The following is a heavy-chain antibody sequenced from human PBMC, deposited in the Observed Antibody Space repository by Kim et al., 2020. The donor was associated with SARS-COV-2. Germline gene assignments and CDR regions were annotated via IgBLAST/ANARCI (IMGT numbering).Heavy chain of an antibody. CDR3: ARGGGCHGCYYYSGMDV. CDR2: INAGNGDT. Sequence: ASVKVSCKASGFPFSSYAIHWGRQVPGQRLEWMGWINAGNGDTKFSQKFQGRVTITRDTSASTVYMELSSLKSEDTAVYYCARGGGCHGCYYYSGMDVWGQGTTVTVSS. V-gene: IGHV1-3*01. J-gene: IGHJ6*02. D-gene: IGHD3-10*01. CDR1: GFPFSSYA.